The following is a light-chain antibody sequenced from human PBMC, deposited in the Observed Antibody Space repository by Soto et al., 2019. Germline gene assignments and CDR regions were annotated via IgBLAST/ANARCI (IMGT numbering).Light chain of an antibody. CDR1: SSNIGRNY. V-gene: IGLV1-47*01. CDR3: SSQTGSATMV. CDR2: RDD. J-gene: IGLJ2*01. Sequence: QSVLTQPPSASGTPGQRVTISCSGSSSNIGRNYVSWYQQLPGTAPKLLIYRDDERPSGVPDRFSGSKSGTSASLAISGLQAEDEADYYCSSQTGSATMVFGGGTKLTVL.